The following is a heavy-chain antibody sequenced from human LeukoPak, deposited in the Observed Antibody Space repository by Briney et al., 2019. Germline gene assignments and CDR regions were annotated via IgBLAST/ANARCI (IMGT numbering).Heavy chain of an antibody. CDR1: GGSISSSSYY. Sequence: PSETLSLTCTVSGGSISSSSYYWGWIRQPPGKGLEWIGSIYYTGSTYYNPSLKSRVTMSVDTSKNQFSLKVSSVTATDTAVYYCARRAYTGTGYYTHFDYWGQGTLVTVSS. CDR3: ARRAYTGTGYYTHFDY. CDR2: IYYTGST. J-gene: IGHJ4*02. V-gene: IGHV4-39*01. D-gene: IGHD3/OR15-3a*01.